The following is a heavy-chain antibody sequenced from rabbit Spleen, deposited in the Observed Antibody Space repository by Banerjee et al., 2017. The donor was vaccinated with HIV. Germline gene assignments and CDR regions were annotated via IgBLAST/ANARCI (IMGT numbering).Heavy chain of an antibody. J-gene: IGHJ6*01. CDR3: ARDTATSFSTYGMDL. V-gene: IGHV1S40*01. Sequence: QSLEESGGDLVKPGASLTLTCTASGFSFSSSYWMYWVRQAPGKGLEWIACIDAGSSGTTYYASWAKGRFTISKTSSTTMTLQMTSLTAADTATYFCARDTATSFSTYGMDLWGQGTLVTVS. D-gene: IGHD1-1*01. CDR1: GFSFSSSYW. CDR2: IDAGSSGTT.